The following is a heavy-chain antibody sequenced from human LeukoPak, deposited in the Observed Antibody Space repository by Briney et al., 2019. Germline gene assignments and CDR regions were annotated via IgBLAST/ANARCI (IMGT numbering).Heavy chain of an antibody. CDR1: GHRFTNHW. V-gene: IGHV5-51*01. J-gene: IGHJ5*02. CDR3: ARRPYSGSPNWFDP. Sequence: GESLKISCEVSGHRFTNHWIGWVRQMPGKGLEWMGIINLGDSDTKYSPSFQGQVTISLDKSISTAYLQWRSLKASDTAMYYCARRPYSGSPNWFDPWGQGALVTVSS. CDR2: INLGDSDT. D-gene: IGHD1-26*01.